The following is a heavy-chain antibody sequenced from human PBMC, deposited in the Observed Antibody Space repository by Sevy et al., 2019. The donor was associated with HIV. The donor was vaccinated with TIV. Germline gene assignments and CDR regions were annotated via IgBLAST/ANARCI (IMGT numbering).Heavy chain of an antibody. Sequence: GGSLRLSCAASGFTFSSYGMHWVRQAPGKGLEWVAVISYDGSNKYYEDSVKGRFTISRDNSKNTLYLQMNSLRAEDTAVYYCAKATYYYDSSGQTFYYYYGMDVWGQGTTVTVSS. CDR3: AKATYYYDSSGQTFYYYYGMDV. J-gene: IGHJ6*02. D-gene: IGHD3-22*01. V-gene: IGHV3-30*18. CDR2: ISYDGSNK. CDR1: GFTFSSYG.